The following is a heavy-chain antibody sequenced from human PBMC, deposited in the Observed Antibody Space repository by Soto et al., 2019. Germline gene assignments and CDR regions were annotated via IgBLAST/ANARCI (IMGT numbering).Heavy chain of an antibody. J-gene: IGHJ4*02. D-gene: IGHD6-13*01. CDR2: ISGSGGST. V-gene: IGHV3-23*01. CDR1: GFTFSSYA. Sequence: EVQLLESGGGLVQPGGSLRLSCAASGFTFSSYAMSWVRQAPGKGLEWVSAISGSGGSTYYADYVKGRFTISRDNSKTTIDRQMNSLSAEDTAVYYCAKDRLLRQQLVCAYWGQGTLVSVSS. CDR3: AKDRLLRQQLVCAY.